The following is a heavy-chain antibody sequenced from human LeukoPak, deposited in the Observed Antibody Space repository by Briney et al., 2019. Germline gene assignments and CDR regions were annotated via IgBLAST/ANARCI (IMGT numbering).Heavy chain of an antibody. CDR3: ARDQDSGSYQGFDY. J-gene: IGHJ4*02. V-gene: IGHV3-33*01. D-gene: IGHD1-26*01. Sequence: PGGSLRLSCAASGFTFSSYGMHWVRQAPGKGLEWVAVIWYDGSNKYYADSVKGRFTISRDNSKNTLYLQMNSLRAEDTAVYYCARDQDSGSYQGFDYWGQGTLVTVSS. CDR2: IWYDGSNK. CDR1: GFTFSSYG.